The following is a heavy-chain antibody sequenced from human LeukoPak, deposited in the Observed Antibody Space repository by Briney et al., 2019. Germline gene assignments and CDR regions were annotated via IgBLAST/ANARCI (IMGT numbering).Heavy chain of an antibody. V-gene: IGHV4-34*01. J-gene: IGHJ4*02. CDR1: GGSFSGYY. D-gene: IGHD1-26*01. CDR3: ARGRSGGSYVVDY. Sequence: SETLSLTCAVYGGSFSGYYWSWIRQPPGKGLEWIGEINHSGSTNYNPSLKSRVTISVDTSKNQFSLKLSSVTAADTAVYYCARGRSGGSYVVDYWGQGTLVTVSS. CDR2: INHSGST.